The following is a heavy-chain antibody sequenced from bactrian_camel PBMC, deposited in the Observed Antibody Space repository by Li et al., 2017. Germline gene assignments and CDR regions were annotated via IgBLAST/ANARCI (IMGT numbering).Heavy chain of an antibody. CDR3: LSSLGSDEGY. D-gene: IGHD5*01. CDR1: GFTFSNYG. J-gene: IGHJ4*01. V-gene: IGHV3S31*01. CDR2: INNGGGST. Sequence: VQLVESGGGLVQPGGSLRLSCAASGFTFSNYGMNWVRQAPGKGLEWVSRINNGGGSTYYAVSLKGRSTISRDNTKNTLYLQLNSLQTEDTAMYYCLSSLGSDEGYWGQGTQVTVS.